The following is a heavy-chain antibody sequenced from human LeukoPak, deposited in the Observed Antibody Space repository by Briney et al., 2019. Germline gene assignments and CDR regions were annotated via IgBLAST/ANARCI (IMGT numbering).Heavy chain of an antibody. V-gene: IGHV3-74*01. J-gene: IGHJ3*02. Sequence: PGGSLRLSCAASGFTFSSYWMHWVRQAPGKGLVWVSRISTDGSSTNSADSVKGRLTISRDNAKNTLYLQMNSLRAEDTAVYYRVREYSSSSGRAFGMWGQGTMVTVSP. CDR1: GFTFSSYW. D-gene: IGHD6-6*01. CDR3: VREYSSSSGRAFGM. CDR2: ISTDGSST.